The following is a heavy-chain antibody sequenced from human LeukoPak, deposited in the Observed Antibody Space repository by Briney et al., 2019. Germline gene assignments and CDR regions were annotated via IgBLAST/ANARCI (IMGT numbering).Heavy chain of an antibody. CDR3: ARFRGLLWFGELLDLGY. Sequence: GGSLRLSCAASGFTFSAYWMSWVRQAPGKGLEWVANIKQDGSEKYYVDSVKGRFTISRDNAKNSLYLQMHSLRAEDTAVYYCARFRGLLWFGELLDLGYWGQGTLVIVSS. J-gene: IGHJ4*02. V-gene: IGHV3-7*01. CDR2: IKQDGSEK. CDR1: GFTFSAYW. D-gene: IGHD3-10*01.